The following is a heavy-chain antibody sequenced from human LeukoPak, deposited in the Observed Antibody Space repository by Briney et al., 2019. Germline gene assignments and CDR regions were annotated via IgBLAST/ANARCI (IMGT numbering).Heavy chain of an antibody. J-gene: IGHJ6*02. V-gene: IGHV4-59*08. CDR1: GGSISTYY. CDR2: FYYSGST. D-gene: IGHD6-13*01. Sequence: SETLSLTCTVSGGSISTYYWSWIRQPPGKGLEWIGYFYYSGSTNYNPSLKSQVTILVDTSKNQFSLKLSSVTAADTALYYCARAQYSSSPLYYGMDVWGQGTTVTVSS. CDR3: ARAQYSSSPLYYGMDV.